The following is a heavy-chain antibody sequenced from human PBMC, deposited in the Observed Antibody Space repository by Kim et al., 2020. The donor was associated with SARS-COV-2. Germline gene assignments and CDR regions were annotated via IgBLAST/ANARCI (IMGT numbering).Heavy chain of an antibody. J-gene: IGHJ6*02. Sequence: GGSLRLSCAASGFTVSSNYMSWVRQAPGKGLEWVSVIYSGGSTYYADSVKGRFTISRDNSKNTLYLQMNSLRAEDTAVYYCAREGVHYGFYGMDVWGQGTTVTVSS. CDR1: GFTVSSNY. CDR2: IYSGGST. V-gene: IGHV3-66*01. D-gene: IGHD1-1*01. CDR3: AREGVHYGFYGMDV.